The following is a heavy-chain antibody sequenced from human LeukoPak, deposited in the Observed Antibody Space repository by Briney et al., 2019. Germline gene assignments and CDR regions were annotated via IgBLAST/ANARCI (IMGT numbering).Heavy chain of an antibody. D-gene: IGHD3-16*02. CDR1: GFTFSSYA. Sequence: GGSLRLSCAASGFTFSSYAMSWVRQAPGKGLEWVSGISSSGDRTYYADSVKGRFTISRDNFKNTLYLQMNSLRAEDTAVYYCAKNTISGGHYQYYMDVWGKGTTVTVSS. V-gene: IGHV3-23*01. CDR3: AKNTISGGHYQYYMDV. CDR2: ISSSGDRT. J-gene: IGHJ6*03.